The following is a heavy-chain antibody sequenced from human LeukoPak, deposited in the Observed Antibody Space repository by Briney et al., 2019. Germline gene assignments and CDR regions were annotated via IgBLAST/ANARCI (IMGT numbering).Heavy chain of an antibody. V-gene: IGHV1-24*01. Sequence: ASVKVSCKASGYTFTGYYMHWVRQAPGKGLEWMGGFDPEDGETIYAQKFQGRVTMTEDTSTDTAYMELSSLRSEDTAVYYCAQIAQYYYDSSGPRGMDVWGQGTTVTVSS. CDR3: AQIAQYYYDSSGPRGMDV. CDR2: FDPEDGET. J-gene: IGHJ6*02. D-gene: IGHD3-22*01. CDR1: GYTFTGYY.